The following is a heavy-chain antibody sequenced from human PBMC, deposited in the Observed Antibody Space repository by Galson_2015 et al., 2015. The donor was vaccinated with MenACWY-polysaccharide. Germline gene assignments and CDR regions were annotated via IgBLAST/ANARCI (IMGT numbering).Heavy chain of an antibody. J-gene: IGHJ6*02. CDR2: ISYDERNK. V-gene: IGHV3-30*04. CDR1: GFTFSSYA. CDR3: AREYCGRTSCSGMDV. D-gene: IGHD2-2*01. Sequence: SLRLSCAASGFTFSSYAMHWVRQTPGKGLEWVAVISYDERNKYYADSVKGRFTISGDNSRNTLYLQMNSLTAEDTAVYFCAREYCGRTSCSGMDVWGQGTPVTVSS.